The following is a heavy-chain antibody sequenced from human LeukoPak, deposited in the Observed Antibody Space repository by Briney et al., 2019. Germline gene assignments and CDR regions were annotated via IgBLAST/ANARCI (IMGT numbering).Heavy chain of an antibody. Sequence: SETLSLTCTVSGASPSSYYWTWIRQPPGEGLEWIGYIYSTGSTNYNPSLKSRVTMSIDTSKDQFSLKLTSVTAADTAVYYCARISEAPDSWGQGALVTVSS. J-gene: IGHJ4*02. V-gene: IGHV4-59*01. CDR2: IYSTGST. CDR1: GASPSSYY. CDR3: ARISEAPDS.